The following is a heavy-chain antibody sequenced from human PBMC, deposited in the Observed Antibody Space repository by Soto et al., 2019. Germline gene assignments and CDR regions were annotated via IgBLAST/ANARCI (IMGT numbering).Heavy chain of an antibody. CDR3: ARDLGPRDYYYYGMDV. CDR2: IYHSGSA. D-gene: IGHD3-3*01. Sequence: SETLSLTCAVSGGSISSSNWWSWVRQPPGKGLEWIGEIYHSGSANYNPSRKSRVTISVDKSKDQFSLKLSSVTAADTAVYYCARDLGPRDYYYYGMDVWGQGTTVTVSS. J-gene: IGHJ6*02. CDR1: GGSISSSNW. V-gene: IGHV4-4*02.